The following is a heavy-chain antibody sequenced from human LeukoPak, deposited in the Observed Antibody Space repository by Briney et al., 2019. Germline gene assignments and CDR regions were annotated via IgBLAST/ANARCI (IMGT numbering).Heavy chain of an antibody. Sequence: GSLRLSCVASGFTFRSYAMNWVRQAPGKGLEWVSYMSSDSSFINYADSVKGRFTISRDNAKNSLYLQMNSLRAEDTAVYYCARENYDILTGYLRWFDPWGQGTLVTVSS. CDR3: ARENYDILTGYLRWFDP. D-gene: IGHD3-9*01. J-gene: IGHJ5*02. CDR2: MSSDSSFI. CDR1: GFTFRSYA. V-gene: IGHV3-21*05.